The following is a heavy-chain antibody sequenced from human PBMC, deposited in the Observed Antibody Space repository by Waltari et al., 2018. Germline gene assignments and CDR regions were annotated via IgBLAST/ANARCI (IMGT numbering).Heavy chain of an antibody. CDR3: AKTMITNIAAAGDF. J-gene: IGHJ4*02. CDR2: ISATGATT. CDR1: GFKCKTYA. D-gene: IGHD6-13*01. Sequence: EVQLLESGGDLVQPGGSLRLSCVASGFKCKTYAMSWVRQAPGKGLEWVSGISATGATTYYADSVQGRFTISRDNSKNTLYVQMNSLRVEDTAVYYCAKTMITNIAAAGDFWGQGTRVTVS. V-gene: IGHV3-23*01.